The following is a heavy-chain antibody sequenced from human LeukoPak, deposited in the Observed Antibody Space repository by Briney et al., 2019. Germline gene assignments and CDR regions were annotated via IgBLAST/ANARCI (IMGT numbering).Heavy chain of an antibody. J-gene: IGHJ4*02. V-gene: IGHV1-8*02. CDR1: GYTFTRYG. CDR2: INPGSGKT. Sequence: GASVKVSCKASGYTFTRYGISWVRQASARGLEWMGFINPGSGKTRYPQKFQGRVTMTRDTSINTVYMELSSLRSEDTATYYCARVFGQWLAVDWGQGTPGIVSS. CDR3: ARVFGQWLAVD. D-gene: IGHD6-19*01.